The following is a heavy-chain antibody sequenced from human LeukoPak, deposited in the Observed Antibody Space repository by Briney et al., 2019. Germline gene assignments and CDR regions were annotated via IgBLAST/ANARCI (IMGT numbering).Heavy chain of an antibody. J-gene: IGHJ4*01. CDR1: GFSFTAYT. Sequence: GGSLRLSCATSGFSFTAYTIHWVRQAPGEGPEWVALASGDGIHKQYAASVQGRFTISRDNSESTVYLEMNSLKDRDTGIYYCARAVSSSWYAAYWGHGTRVTVSS. V-gene: IGHV3-30*04. CDR2: ASGDGIHK. CDR3: ARAVSSSWYAAY. D-gene: IGHD6-13*01.